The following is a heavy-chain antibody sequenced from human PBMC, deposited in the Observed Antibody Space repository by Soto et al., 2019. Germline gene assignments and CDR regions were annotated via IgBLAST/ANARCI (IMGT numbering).Heavy chain of an antibody. CDR2: ISGSGGST. D-gene: IGHD3-16*02. J-gene: IGHJ4*02. V-gene: IGHV3-23*01. CDR1: GFTFSSYA. Sequence: PGGSLRLSCAASGFTFSSYAMSWVRQAPGKGLEWVSAISGSGGSTYYADSVKGRFTISRDNSKNTLYLQMNSLRAEDTAVYYCAKGGLYDYIWGSYRYTVAPNFDYWGQGTLVTVSS. CDR3: AKGGLYDYIWGSYRYTVAPNFDY.